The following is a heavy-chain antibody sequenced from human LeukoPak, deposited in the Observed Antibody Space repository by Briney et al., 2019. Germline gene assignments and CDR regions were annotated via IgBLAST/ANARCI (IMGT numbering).Heavy chain of an antibody. CDR2: INPNSGGT. D-gene: IGHD3-10*01. Sequence: ASVKVSCKASGYTFTGYYMHWVRQAPGQGLEWMGWINPNSGGTNYAQKFQGWVTMTRDTSISTAYMELSRLRSDDTAVYYCARVPITMVRGVITRDWYFDLWGRGTLVTVSS. J-gene: IGHJ2*01. CDR1: GYTFTGYY. V-gene: IGHV1-2*04. CDR3: ARVPITMVRGVITRDWYFDL.